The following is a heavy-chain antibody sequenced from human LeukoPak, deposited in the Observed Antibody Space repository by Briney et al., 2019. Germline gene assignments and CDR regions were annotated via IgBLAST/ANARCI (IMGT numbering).Heavy chain of an antibody. V-gene: IGHV3-30*18. J-gene: IGHJ3*02. CDR1: GFTFSSYG. CDR3: AKDQTPAVAGQDAFDI. D-gene: IGHD6-19*01. Sequence: GSLRLSCAASGFTFSSYGMHWVRQAPGKGLEWVAVISYDGSNKYYADSVKGRFTISRDNSKDTLYLQMNSLRAEDTAVYYCAKDQTPAVAGQDAFDIWGQGTMVTVSS. CDR2: ISYDGSNK.